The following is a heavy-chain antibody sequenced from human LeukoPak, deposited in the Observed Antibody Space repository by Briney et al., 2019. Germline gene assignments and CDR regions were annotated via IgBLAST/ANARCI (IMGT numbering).Heavy chain of an antibody. V-gene: IGHV3-30*18. CDR1: GFTFSSYG. CDR3: AKDWGFGELHFDY. Sequence: GGSLRLSCAASGFTFSSYGMHWVRQAPGKGLEWVAVISYDGSNKYYADPVKGRFTISRDNSKNTLYLQMNSLRAEDTAVYYCAKDWGFGELHFDYWGQGTLVTVSS. CDR2: ISYDGSNK. J-gene: IGHJ4*02. D-gene: IGHD3-10*01.